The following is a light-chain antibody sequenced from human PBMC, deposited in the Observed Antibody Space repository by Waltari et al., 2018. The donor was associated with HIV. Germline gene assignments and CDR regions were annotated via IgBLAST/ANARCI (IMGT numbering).Light chain of an antibody. CDR3: QSAETSGIQWV. CDR2: KDT. CDR1: TLPKQY. Sequence: SYELTQPPSLSVAPGQTASITCSGDTLPKQYSFWYQQKAGQAPLMIIYKDTERPSGIPERFSGSTSGTEVTLTISGVQAEDEADYYCQSAETSGIQWVFGGGTKLTVL. V-gene: IGLV3-25*03. J-gene: IGLJ3*02.